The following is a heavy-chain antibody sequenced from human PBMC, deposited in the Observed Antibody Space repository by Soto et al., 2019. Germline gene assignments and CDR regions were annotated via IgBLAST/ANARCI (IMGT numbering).Heavy chain of an antibody. CDR3: AHRRSTYYYDSTFDP. J-gene: IGHJ5*02. CDR1: GFQPSISEWG. D-gene: IGHD3-22*01. CDR2: IYWDDDK. Sequence: QITLKEFGPTLVKPTKTLTLTCPSSGFQPSISEWGLAWFLNPQGKPLKCLALIYWDDDKRYSPSLKSRLTITKDTSKNQVVLTMTNMDPVDTATYYCAHRRSTYYYDSTFDPWGQGTLVTVSS. V-gene: IGHV2-5*02.